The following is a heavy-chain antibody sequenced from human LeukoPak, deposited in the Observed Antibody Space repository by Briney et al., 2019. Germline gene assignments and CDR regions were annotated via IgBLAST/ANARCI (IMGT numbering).Heavy chain of an antibody. CDR2: IYYSGST. Sequence: PSETLSLTCTVSRGSLSSYYWSWIRQPPGKGLEWIGYIYYSGSTHYNPSLTRRVTVSVDTSKNQFSLKLSSVTAADTAVYYCARVAPLYYYDSSGFDYWGQGTLVTVSS. V-gene: IGHV4-59*01. D-gene: IGHD3-22*01. CDR3: ARVAPLYYYDSSGFDY. J-gene: IGHJ4*02. CDR1: RGSLSSYY.